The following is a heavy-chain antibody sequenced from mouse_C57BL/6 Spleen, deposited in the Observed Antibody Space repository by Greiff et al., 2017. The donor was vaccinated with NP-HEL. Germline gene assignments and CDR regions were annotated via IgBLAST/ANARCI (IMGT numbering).Heavy chain of an antibody. V-gene: IGHV1-81*01. D-gene: IGHD1-1*01. Sequence: QVQLQQSGAELARPGASVKLSCKASGYTFTSYGISWVKQRTGQGLEWIGEIYPRSGNTYYNEKFKGKATLTAVKSSSTAYMELRSLTSEDSAVYFCARSENGSRLYYFDYWGQGTTLTVSS. CDR2: IYPRSGNT. J-gene: IGHJ2*01. CDR3: ARSENGSRLYYFDY. CDR1: GYTFTSYG.